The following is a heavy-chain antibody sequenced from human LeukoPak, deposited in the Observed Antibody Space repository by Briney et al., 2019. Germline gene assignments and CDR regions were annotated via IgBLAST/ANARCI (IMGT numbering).Heavy chain of an antibody. V-gene: IGHV3-7*01. CDR1: GFTFSSYT. J-gene: IGHJ6*02. CDR2: IKQDGSEK. D-gene: IGHD2-8*01. Sequence: VGSLRLSCAASGFTFSSYTMSWVRQAPGKGLEWVANIKQDGSEKYYVDSVKGRFTISRDNAKNSLYLQMNSLRAEDTAVYYCAREYDGVDVWGQGTTVTVSS. CDR3: AREYDGVDV.